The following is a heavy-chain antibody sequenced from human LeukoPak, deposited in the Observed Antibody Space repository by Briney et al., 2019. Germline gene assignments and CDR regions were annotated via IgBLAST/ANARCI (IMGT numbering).Heavy chain of an antibody. Sequence: GASVKVSCKASGYTFTSYDINWVRQATGQGLEWMGWMNPNSGNTGYAQKFQGRVTITRNTSISTAYMELSSLRSEDTAVYYCARSCSTSCYTKTGFDPWGQGTLVTVSS. D-gene: IGHD2-2*02. J-gene: IGHJ5*02. CDR1: GYTFTSYD. CDR3: ARSCSTSCYTKTGFDP. V-gene: IGHV1-8*03. CDR2: MNPNSGNT.